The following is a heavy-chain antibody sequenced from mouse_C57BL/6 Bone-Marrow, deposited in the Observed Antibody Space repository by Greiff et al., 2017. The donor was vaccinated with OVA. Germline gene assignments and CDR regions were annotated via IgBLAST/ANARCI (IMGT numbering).Heavy chain of an antibody. V-gene: IGHV14-4*01. CDR2: IDPGNGDT. D-gene: IGHD2-2*01. J-gene: IGHJ2*01. CDR3: TFYYGFYSDY. Sequence: VQLQQSGAELVRPGASVKLSCTASGFNIKDDYMHWVKQRPEQGLEWIGWIDPGNGDTEYASKFQGKATITEDTSSNTAFLKLSSLTSEDTAVYYCTFYYGFYSDYWGQGTTLTVSS. CDR1: GFNIKDDY.